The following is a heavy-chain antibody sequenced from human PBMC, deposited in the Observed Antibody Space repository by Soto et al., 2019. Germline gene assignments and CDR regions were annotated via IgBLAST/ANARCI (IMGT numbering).Heavy chain of an antibody. CDR2: ISGSGGST. J-gene: IGHJ4*02. V-gene: IGHV3-23*01. D-gene: IGHD2-15*01. Sequence: PGGSLRLSCSGSGFTFSSYAMSWVPQAPGKGLKWVSAISGSGGSTYYADPVKGRFTISRDNSKDTLYLQMNSLRAEDTAVYYCAKYFPIVVVEAATPYFDYWGQGTLVTVSS. CDR1: GFTFSSYA. CDR3: AKYFPIVVVEAATPYFDY.